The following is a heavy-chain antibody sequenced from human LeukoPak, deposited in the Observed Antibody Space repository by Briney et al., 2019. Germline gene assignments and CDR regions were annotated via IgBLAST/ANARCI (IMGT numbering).Heavy chain of an antibody. CDR1: GGSISGYY. CDR2: IYTSGST. V-gene: IGHV4-4*07. CDR3: ARIITGTTTAFDI. D-gene: IGHD1-7*01. Sequence: PSETLSLTCTVSGGSISGYYWSLIRQPAGKGLEWIGRIYTSGSTHYNPSLKSRVTMSVDTSKNQFSPKLSSVTAADTAVYYCARIITGTTTAFDIWGQGTIVTVSS. J-gene: IGHJ3*02.